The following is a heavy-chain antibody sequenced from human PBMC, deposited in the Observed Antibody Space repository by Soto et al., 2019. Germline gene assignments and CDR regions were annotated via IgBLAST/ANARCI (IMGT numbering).Heavy chain of an antibody. J-gene: IGHJ2*01. CDR1: SGSISTYY. D-gene: IGHD1-1*01. Sequence: SETLSLTCTISSGSISTYYWSWIRQPPGKGLEWIGYVYYSGSTNYNPSLMSRVTISVDTSKNQFSLQLRSVTAADTAVYYCARRAFGPENFYNLPDWYFDIWGRGTLVTVSS. CDR2: VYYSGST. V-gene: IGHV4-59*08. CDR3: ARRAFGPENFYNLPDWYFDI.